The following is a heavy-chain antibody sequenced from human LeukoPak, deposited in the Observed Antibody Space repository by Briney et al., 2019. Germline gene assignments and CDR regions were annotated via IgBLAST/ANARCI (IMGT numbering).Heavy chain of an antibody. J-gene: IGHJ4*02. D-gene: IGHD3-3*01. CDR2: ISSSSNTI. CDR1: GFTFSTYA. Sequence: GGSLRLSCAASGFTFSTYAMNWVRQAPGKGLEWVSYISSSSNTIYYADSVQGRFTISRDNANNSLYLQMNSLRAEGTAVYYCARDGYDFWSGYPTTVDFWGQGTLVTVSS. CDR3: ARDGYDFWSGYPTTVDF. V-gene: IGHV3-48*01.